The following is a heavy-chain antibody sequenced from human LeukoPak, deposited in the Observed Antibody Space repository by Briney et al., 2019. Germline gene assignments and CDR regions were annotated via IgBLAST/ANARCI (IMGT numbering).Heavy chain of an antibody. V-gene: IGHV1-2*02. CDR2: INPDSGGT. CDR1: GYTFTGYY. Sequence: GASVKLSCKASGYTFTGYYIYWVRQAPGQGPQWMGWINPDSGGTKYAQKFQGRVTMTRDTSISTAYMELSRLTSDDTAVYYCAGSYSSSWDRPPHYWGQGTLVTVSS. D-gene: IGHD6-13*01. CDR3: AGSYSSSWDRPPHY. J-gene: IGHJ4*02.